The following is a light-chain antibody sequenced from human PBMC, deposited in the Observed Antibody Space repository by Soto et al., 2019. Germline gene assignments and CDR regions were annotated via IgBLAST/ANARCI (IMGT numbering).Light chain of an antibody. Sequence: EIVMTQSPGTLSVSPGERATLSCRASQSVSSNLAWYQQKPGQAPRLLIYGASTRATGIPARFSGSRSGTEFTLPFSSLQSEDFAVYYCQQYNNWPRTFGQGTKVEIK. CDR1: QSVSSN. CDR2: GAS. CDR3: QQYNNWPRT. V-gene: IGKV3-15*01. J-gene: IGKJ1*01.